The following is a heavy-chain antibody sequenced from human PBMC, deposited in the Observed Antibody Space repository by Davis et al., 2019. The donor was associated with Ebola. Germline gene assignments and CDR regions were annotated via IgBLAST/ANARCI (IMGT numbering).Heavy chain of an antibody. V-gene: IGHV4-34*01. D-gene: IGHD5-24*01. CDR1: GGSFSDHY. CDR3: ARLQKRDGYNYYYYYYMDV. CDR2: ITHSGGT. Sequence: SETLSLTCAVYGGSFSDHYWTWIRQPPGKGLEWIGEITHSGGTNYNPSLKSRVTISVDTSKNQFSLKVSSVTAADTAVYYCARLQKRDGYNYYYYYYMDVWGKGTTVTVSS. J-gene: IGHJ6*03.